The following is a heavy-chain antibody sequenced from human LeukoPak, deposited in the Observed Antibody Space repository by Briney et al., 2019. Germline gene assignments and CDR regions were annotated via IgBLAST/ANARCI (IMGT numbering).Heavy chain of an antibody. V-gene: IGHV3-53*01. CDR3: ARDRWEKRPYYYYYGMDV. D-gene: IGHD1-26*01. J-gene: IGHJ6*02. CDR2: IYSGGST. CDR1: EFTVSSNY. Sequence: GGSLRLSCAASEFTVSSNYMSWVRQAPGKGLEWVSSIYSGGSTYYADSVKGRFTISRDNSKNTLYLQMNSLRAEDTAVYYCARDRWEKRPYYYYYGMDVWGQGTTVTVSS.